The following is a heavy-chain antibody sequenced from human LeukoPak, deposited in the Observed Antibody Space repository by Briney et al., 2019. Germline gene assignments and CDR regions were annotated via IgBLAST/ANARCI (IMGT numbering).Heavy chain of an antibody. V-gene: IGHV4-4*07. D-gene: IGHD6-13*01. Sequence: PSETLSLTCTVSSGSISSYYWSWIRQSAGKGLEWIGRIYTSGSTNYNPSLKSRVTISVDKSKNQFSLKLSSVTAADTAVYYCARVTHSSSWYGRGVIDYWGQGTLVTVSS. CDR3: ARVTHSSSWYGRGVIDY. J-gene: IGHJ4*02. CDR1: SGSISSYY. CDR2: IYTSGST.